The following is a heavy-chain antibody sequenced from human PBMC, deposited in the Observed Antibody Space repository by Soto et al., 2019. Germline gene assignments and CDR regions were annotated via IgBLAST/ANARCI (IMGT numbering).Heavy chain of an antibody. CDR1: GFTFSSYG. CDR2: ISYDGSNK. CDR3: AKDVTLRKSYYYGMAV. V-gene: IGHV3-30*18. Sequence: QVQLVESGGGVVQPGRSLRLSCAASGFTFSSYGMHWVRQAPGKGLEWVAVISYDGSNKYYADSVKGRFTISRDSSKNTLYLQMTSLRAEDTAVYYCAKDVTLRKSYYYGMAVWGQGTTVTVSS. J-gene: IGHJ6*02. D-gene: IGHD4-4*01.